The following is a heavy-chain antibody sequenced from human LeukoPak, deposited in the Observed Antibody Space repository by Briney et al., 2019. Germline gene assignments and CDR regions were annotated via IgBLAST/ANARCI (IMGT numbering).Heavy chain of an antibody. CDR1: GGSVSSATYY. Sequence: SETLSLTCTVSGGSVSSATYYWSWIRQPAGEGLEWIGRIYGSGTTNYNPSLKSRVTISLDASENQFSLKLSSVTAADTAVYYCARGYSYTNFDYWGQGTLVTVSS. J-gene: IGHJ4*02. V-gene: IGHV4-61*10. D-gene: IGHD5-18*01. CDR3: ARGYSYTNFDY. CDR2: IYGSGTT.